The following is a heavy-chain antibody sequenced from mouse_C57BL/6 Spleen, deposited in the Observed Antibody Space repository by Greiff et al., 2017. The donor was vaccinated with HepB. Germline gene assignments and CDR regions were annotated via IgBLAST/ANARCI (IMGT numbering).Heavy chain of an antibody. J-gene: IGHJ1*03. CDR1: GYAFSSSW. Sequence: QVQLKQSGPELVKPGASVKISCKASGYAFSSSWMNWVKQRPGKGLEWIGRIYPGDGDTNYNGKFKGKATLTADKSSSTAYMQLSSLTSEDSAVYFCAREGNWDGRYFDVWGTGTTVTVSS. D-gene: IGHD4-1*01. V-gene: IGHV1-82*01. CDR3: AREGNWDGRYFDV. CDR2: IYPGDGDT.